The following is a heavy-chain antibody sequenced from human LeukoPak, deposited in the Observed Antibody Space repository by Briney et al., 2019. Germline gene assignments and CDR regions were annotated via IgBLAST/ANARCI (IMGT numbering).Heavy chain of an antibody. J-gene: IGHJ5*02. CDR1: GFTFNNYG. V-gene: IGHV3-21*01. CDR3: ANFQTVGVKPFEH. D-gene: IGHD1-26*01. Sequence: GGSLRLSCAASGFTFNNYGMHWVRQAPGKGLEWVSSISPDSAFIPQADSVKGRFTISRDNAKNSLYLQMESLRVEDTAVYYCANFQTVGVKPFEHWGQGTLVTVSS. CDR2: ISPDSAFI.